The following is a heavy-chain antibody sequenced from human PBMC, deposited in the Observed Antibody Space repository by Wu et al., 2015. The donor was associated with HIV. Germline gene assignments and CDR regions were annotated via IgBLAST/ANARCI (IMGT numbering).Heavy chain of an antibody. CDR2: MDPKSGSA. Sequence: QVQLVQSGTVVQEPGTSVRVSCRISGYTFTSFNINWIRQVHGRGLEWMGWMDPKSGSAAFGRDFQGRVSMTRNNSISTAYLELSRLTSDDTATYYCARVGVLLTSAQLLEYFQHWGQGTRVVVSS. V-gene: IGHV1-8*02. J-gene: IGHJ1*01. D-gene: IGHD3-16*01. CDR1: GYTFTSFN. CDR3: ARVGVLLTSAQLLEYFQH.